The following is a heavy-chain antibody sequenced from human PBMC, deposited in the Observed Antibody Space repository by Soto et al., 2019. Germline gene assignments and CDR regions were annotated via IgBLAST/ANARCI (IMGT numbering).Heavy chain of an antibody. CDR1: GYSFTSYW. Sequence: ESLKISCKGSGYSFTSYWICWVRQMPGKGLEWMGIIYPGDSDTRYSPSFQGQVTISADKSISTAYLQWSSLKASDTAMYYCARQLLDTYYYDSSGDQYYYYGMDVWGQGTTVTVS. CDR2: IYPGDSDT. V-gene: IGHV5-51*01. CDR3: ARQLLDTYYYDSSGDQYYYYGMDV. D-gene: IGHD3-22*01. J-gene: IGHJ6*02.